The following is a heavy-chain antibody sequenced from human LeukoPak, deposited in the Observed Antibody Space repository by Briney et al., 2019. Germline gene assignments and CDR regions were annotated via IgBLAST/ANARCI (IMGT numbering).Heavy chain of an antibody. CDR2: IYYNGNT. Sequence: PSETLSLTCTVSGASISNSNYYWGWIRQPPGKGLEWIGSIYYNGNTYYNPSLKSRVTISVDTSKNHFSLKLSAVTAADTAVYYCARDTAGFDYWGQGTLVTVSS. CDR1: GASISNSNYY. CDR3: ARDTAGFDY. V-gene: IGHV4-39*02. J-gene: IGHJ4*02. D-gene: IGHD5-18*01.